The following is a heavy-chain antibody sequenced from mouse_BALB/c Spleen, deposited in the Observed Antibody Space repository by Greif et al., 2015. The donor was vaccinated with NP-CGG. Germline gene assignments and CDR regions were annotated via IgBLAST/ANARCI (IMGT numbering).Heavy chain of an antibody. CDR1: GYTFTEYT. D-gene: IGHD2-1*01. Sequence: EVQLQQSGPELVKPGASVKISCKTSGYTFTEYTLHWVKQRHGRSLEWIGGINPNNGGTIYNQKFKDKATLTEDRSSSTAYMELRSLTSGDSAVYYCVRKRYGNWYFDVWGAGTTVTVSS. CDR3: VRKRYGNWYFDV. V-gene: IGHV1-18*01. CDR2: INPNNGGT. J-gene: IGHJ1*01.